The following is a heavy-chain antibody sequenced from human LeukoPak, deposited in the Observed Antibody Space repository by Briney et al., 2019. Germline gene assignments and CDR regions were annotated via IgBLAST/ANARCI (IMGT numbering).Heavy chain of an antibody. Sequence: ASVKVSCKASGYTFTGYYMHWVRQAPGQGLEWMGWINPNSGGTNDAQKFQGRVTMTRDTSISTAYMELSRLRSDDTAVYYCARMDRQLVQGFDYWGQGTLVTVSS. V-gene: IGHV1-2*02. CDR1: GYTFTGYY. CDR2: INPNSGGT. CDR3: ARMDRQLVQGFDY. J-gene: IGHJ4*02. D-gene: IGHD6-13*01.